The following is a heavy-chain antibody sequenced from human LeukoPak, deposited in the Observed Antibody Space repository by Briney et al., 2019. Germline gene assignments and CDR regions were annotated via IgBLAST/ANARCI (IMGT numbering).Heavy chain of an antibody. Sequence: PSETLSLTCAVSGGSISTYYWSWIRQPPGKGLEWIGSIYYSGSTNYSPSLKSRVTISVDTSKNQFSLKLSSVTAADTAVYYCARQVRSTTWNYGMDVWGQGTTVTVSS. CDR1: GGSISTYY. D-gene: IGHD2-2*01. CDR2: IYYSGST. V-gene: IGHV4-59*08. J-gene: IGHJ6*02. CDR3: ARQVRSTTWNYGMDV.